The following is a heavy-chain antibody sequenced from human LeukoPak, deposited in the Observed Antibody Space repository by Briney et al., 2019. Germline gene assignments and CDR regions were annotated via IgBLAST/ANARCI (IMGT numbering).Heavy chain of an antibody. V-gene: IGHV4-34*01. D-gene: IGHD6-19*01. CDR3: ARVPIQLWLRRGWFDY. Sequence: SETLSLTCAVYGGSFSGYYWSWIRQPPGKGLEWSGEINHSGSTNYTPSLKSRVTISVDTSKNQFSLKLSSVTAADTAVYYCARVPIQLWLRRGWFDYWGQGTLVTVSS. CDR2: INHSGST. CDR1: GGSFSGYY. J-gene: IGHJ4*02.